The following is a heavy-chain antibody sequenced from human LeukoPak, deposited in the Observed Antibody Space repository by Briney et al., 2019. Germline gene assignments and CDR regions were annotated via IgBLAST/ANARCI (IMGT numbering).Heavy chain of an antibody. CDR3: ARYCTGANCYSNRGAFGI. D-gene: IGHD2-15*01. V-gene: IGHV4-61*01. CDR1: GGSVSGDPYY. CDR2: ISYSGNI. Sequence: SETLSLTCTVSGGSVSGDPYYWSWIRQPPGKGPEWIGHISYSGNINSNPSLRSRVTASVDTSKNQFSLKLSSVTAADTAVYYCARYCTGANCYSNRGAFGIWGRGTMVIVS. J-gene: IGHJ3*02.